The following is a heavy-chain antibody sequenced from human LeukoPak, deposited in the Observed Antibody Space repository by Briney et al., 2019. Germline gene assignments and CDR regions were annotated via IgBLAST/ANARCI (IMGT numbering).Heavy chain of an antibody. CDR2: IGTSGNPI. D-gene: IGHD6-19*01. Sequence: GGSLKLSCAASGFTFSGYIMNWVRQAPGKGLEWVSFIGTSGNPIYYADSVKGRFTVSRDNAKNSLYLQMNSLRAEDTAVYYCARDQWLDYWGQGTLVTVSS. CDR1: GFTFSGYI. V-gene: IGHV3-48*01. CDR3: ARDQWLDY. J-gene: IGHJ4*02.